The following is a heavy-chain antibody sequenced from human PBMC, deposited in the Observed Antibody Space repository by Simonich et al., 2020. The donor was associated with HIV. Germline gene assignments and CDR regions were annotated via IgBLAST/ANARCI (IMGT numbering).Heavy chain of an antibody. CDR3: ATWEVKDYVLTGYTYWYFDL. J-gene: IGHJ2*01. CDR2: FYPEEGQT. V-gene: IGHV1-24*01. D-gene: IGHD3-9*01. Sequence: QVQLVQSGAEVKKPGASVKVSCKVYGHTLTELSMHWVRQAPGKGLGWKGGFYPEEGQTIHAQKFQGRVSMTEDTSTESADMELSSLRSDDTAVYYCATWEVKDYVLTGYTYWYFDLWGRGTLSLSPQ. CDR1: GHTLTELS.